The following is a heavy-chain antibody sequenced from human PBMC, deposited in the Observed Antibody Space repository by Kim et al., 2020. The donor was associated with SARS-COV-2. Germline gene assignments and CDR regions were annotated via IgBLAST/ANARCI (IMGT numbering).Heavy chain of an antibody. D-gene: IGHD3-9*01. Sequence: GGSLRLSCAASGFTFSGYEMNWVRQAPGKGLEWVSYISSSGSTIYYADSVKGRFTISRDNAKNSLYLQMNSLRAEDTAVYYCAREPASFYDILTAYYGHFDYWGQGTLVTVSS. V-gene: IGHV3-48*03. CDR3: AREPASFYDILTAYYGHFDY. CDR1: GFTFSGYE. CDR2: ISSSGSTI. J-gene: IGHJ4*02.